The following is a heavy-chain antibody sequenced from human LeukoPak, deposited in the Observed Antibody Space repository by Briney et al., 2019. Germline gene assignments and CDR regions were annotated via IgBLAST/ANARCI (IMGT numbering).Heavy chain of an antibody. J-gene: IGHJ4*02. CDR3: AKVESGFLLGY. V-gene: IGHV3-23*01. Sequence: GGSLRLSCAASGFTFSSYGMNWVRQAPGKGLEWVSAISGSGGSTYYADSVKGRFTISRDNSKNTLYLQMNSLRAEDTAVYYCAKVESGFLLGYWGQGTLVTVSS. CDR1: GFTFSSYG. D-gene: IGHD3-3*01. CDR2: ISGSGGST.